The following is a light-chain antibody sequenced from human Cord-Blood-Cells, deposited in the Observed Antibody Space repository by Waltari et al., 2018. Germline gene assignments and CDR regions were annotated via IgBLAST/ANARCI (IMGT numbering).Light chain of an antibody. CDR1: QSISSY. J-gene: IGKJ5*01. CDR3: QQSYSTPQVT. CDR2: AAS. Sequence: DIQMTQSPSSLSASVGARVTITCRASQSISSYLNWYQQKPGKAPKLLIYAASSLQSGVPSRFSSSGSGTDFTLTISSLQPEDFATYYCQQSYSTPQVTFGQGTRLEIK. V-gene: IGKV1-39*01.